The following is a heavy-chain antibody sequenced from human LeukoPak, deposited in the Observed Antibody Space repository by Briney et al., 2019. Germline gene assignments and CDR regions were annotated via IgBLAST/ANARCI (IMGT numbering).Heavy chain of an antibody. V-gene: IGHV1-69*05. CDR2: IIPIFGTA. Sequence: SVKVSFKASGGTFTSYAISWVGQAPGQGREWMGGIIPIFGTANYAQKFQGRVTITTDESTSTAYMELSSLRSEDTAVYYCARSLGGYYYGSGSYYLDYWGQGTLVTVSS. J-gene: IGHJ4*02. CDR1: GGTFTSYA. D-gene: IGHD3-10*01. CDR3: ARSLGGYYYGSGSYYLDY.